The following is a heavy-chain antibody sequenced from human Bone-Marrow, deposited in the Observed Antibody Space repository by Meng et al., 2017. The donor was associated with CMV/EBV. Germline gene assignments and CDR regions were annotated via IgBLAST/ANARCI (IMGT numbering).Heavy chain of an antibody. Sequence: ASVKVSCKASGYTFTGYYMHWVRQAPGQGLEWMGWINPNSGGTNYAQKFQGRVTMTRDTSISTAYMELSRLRSDDMAVYYCARRSRISWTPLDYWGQGTRVTVSS. D-gene: IGHD2/OR15-2a*01. CDR3: ARRSRISWTPLDY. CDR2: INPNSGGT. J-gene: IGHJ4*02. V-gene: IGHV1-2*02. CDR1: GYTFTGYY.